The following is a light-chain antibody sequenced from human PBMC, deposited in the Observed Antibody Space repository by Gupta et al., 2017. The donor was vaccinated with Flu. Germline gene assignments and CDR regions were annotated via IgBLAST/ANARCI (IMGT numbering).Light chain of an antibody. V-gene: IGLV3-21*02. CDR2: DDS. J-gene: IGLJ3*02. CDR1: NIGTNS. Sequence: GQTAWVSCAGNNIGTNSVHWYQQKPGQAPVRVVYDDSDRPAGIPARFSGSNSGNKATLTLASAEAEDEADYYCQVSDCGSGHGVFGGGTKLTGL. CDR3: QVSDCGSGHGV.